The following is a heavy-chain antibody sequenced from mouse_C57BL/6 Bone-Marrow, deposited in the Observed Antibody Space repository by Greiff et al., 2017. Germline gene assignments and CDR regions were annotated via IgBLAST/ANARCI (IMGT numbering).Heavy chain of an antibody. V-gene: IGHV5-12*01. CDR1: GFTFSDYY. CDR3: ARHRGYGSSYDATDY. J-gene: IGHJ4*01. Sequence: EVQRVESGGGLVQPGGSLKLSCAASGFTFSDYYMYWVRQTPEKRLEWVAYISNGGGSTYYPDTVKGRFTISRDNAKNTLYLQRSRLKSEDTAMYYCARHRGYGSSYDATDYWGQGTSVTVSS. CDR2: ISNGGGST. D-gene: IGHD1-1*01.